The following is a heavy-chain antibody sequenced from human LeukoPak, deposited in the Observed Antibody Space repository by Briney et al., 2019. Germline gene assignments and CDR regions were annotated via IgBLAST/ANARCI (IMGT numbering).Heavy chain of an antibody. CDR1: GFTFSSYS. CDR3: VRDMTTVTTCYLHH. D-gene: IGHD4-17*01. V-gene: IGHV3-21*01. Sequence: GGSLRLSCAASGFTFSSYSMNWVRQAPGKGLEWVSSISGRNSYIYYADSVKGRFTISRDNAENSLYLQMNSLRAKDTAVYYCVRDMTTVTTCYLHHWGQGTLVTVSS. J-gene: IGHJ1*01. CDR2: ISGRNSYI.